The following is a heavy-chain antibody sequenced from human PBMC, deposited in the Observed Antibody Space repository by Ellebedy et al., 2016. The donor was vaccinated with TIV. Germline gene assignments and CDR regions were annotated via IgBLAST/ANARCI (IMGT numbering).Heavy chain of an antibody. CDR3: VSSASMDAFDL. J-gene: IGHJ3*01. D-gene: IGHD3-16*01. V-gene: IGHV4-59*01. CDR2: LYYTGST. Sequence: SETLSLTCAVSGGPLSDNYWTWIRQPPGKGLEWIGYLYYTGSTNYNPSLKSRVTISVNTPRNQFSLKLSSVTAADTAVYYCVSSASMDAFDLWGQGTMVTVSS. CDR1: GGPLSDNY.